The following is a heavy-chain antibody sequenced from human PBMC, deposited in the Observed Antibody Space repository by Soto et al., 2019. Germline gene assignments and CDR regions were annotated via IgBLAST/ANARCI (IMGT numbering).Heavy chain of an antibody. Sequence: GGSLRLSCAASGFTFSSYSMNWVRQAPGKGLEWVSSISSSSSYKYYADSVKGRFTISRDNAKNSLYLQMNSLRAEDTAVYYCARDSYGDYEFYYFDYWGQGTLVTVSS. CDR2: ISSSSSYK. D-gene: IGHD4-17*01. V-gene: IGHV3-21*01. J-gene: IGHJ4*02. CDR3: ARDSYGDYEFYYFDY. CDR1: GFTFSSYS.